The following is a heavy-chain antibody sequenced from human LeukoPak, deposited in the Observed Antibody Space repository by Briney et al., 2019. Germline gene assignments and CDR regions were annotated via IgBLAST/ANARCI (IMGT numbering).Heavy chain of an antibody. CDR2: ISYDGSNK. CDR1: GFTFSSYG. J-gene: IGHJ4*02. Sequence: GGSLRLSCAASGFTFSSYGMHWVRQAPGKGLEWVAVISYDGSNKYYADSVKGRFTISRDNFKNTLYLQMNSLRAEDTAVYYCAKERGFSGYDLGIFDYWGQGTLVTVSS. V-gene: IGHV3-30*18. CDR3: AKERGFSGYDLGIFDY. D-gene: IGHD5-12*01.